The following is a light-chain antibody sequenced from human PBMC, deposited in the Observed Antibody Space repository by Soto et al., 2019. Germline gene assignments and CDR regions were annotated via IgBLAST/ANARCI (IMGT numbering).Light chain of an antibody. J-gene: IGKJ5*01. Sequence: IVVAQSPGTLSLSPGEGATLSCRASQSVGKNYLACYQHKSGQAPRLLIHGASNRATGIPERFSGSGSGTDFTLTISRLEPEDLAAYYCQQYGSSPQVTFGQGTRLEIK. CDR2: GAS. CDR3: QQYGSSPQVT. V-gene: IGKV3-20*01. CDR1: QSVGKNY.